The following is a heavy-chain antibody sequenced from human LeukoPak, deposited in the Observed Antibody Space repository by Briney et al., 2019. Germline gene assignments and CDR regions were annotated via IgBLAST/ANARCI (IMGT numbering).Heavy chain of an antibody. D-gene: IGHD3-22*01. V-gene: IGHV3-21*01. J-gene: IGHJ4*02. CDR2: ISSSSSYI. Sequence: PGGSLRLSCAASGFTFSSYSMNWVRQAPGKGLEWVSSISSSSSYIYYADSVKGRFTISRDDAKNSLYLQMNSLRAEDTAVYYCARDLYDSSGLDYWGQGTLVTVSS. CDR1: GFTFSSYS. CDR3: ARDLYDSSGLDY.